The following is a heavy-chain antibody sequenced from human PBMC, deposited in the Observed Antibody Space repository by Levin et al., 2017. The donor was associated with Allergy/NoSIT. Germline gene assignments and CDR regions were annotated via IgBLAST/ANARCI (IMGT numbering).Heavy chain of an antibody. CDR1: GFTFRSYG. Sequence: GGSLRLSCATSGFTFRSYGMHWVRQAPGKGLEWVAIIWYDGSNKFYAESVKGRFTISRDNSKNSLYLQMNSLRDEDTAVYYCARDDSSMGVAGTLVASWGQGTMVTVSS. V-gene: IGHV3-33*01. J-gene: IGHJ4*02. CDR3: ARDDSSMGVAGTLVAS. D-gene: IGHD6-19*01. CDR2: IWYDGSNK.